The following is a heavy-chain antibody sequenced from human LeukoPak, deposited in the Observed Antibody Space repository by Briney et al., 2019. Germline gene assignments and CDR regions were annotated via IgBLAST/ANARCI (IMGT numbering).Heavy chain of an antibody. V-gene: IGHV4-34*01. Sequence: SETLSLTCAVYGGSFSGYYWSWIRQPPGKGLEWIGEINHSGSTNYNPSLKSRVTISVDTSKNQFSLKLSSVTAADTAVYYCARDRNAQLPRGYYYYYGMDVWGKGTTVTVSS. CDR1: GGSFSGYY. CDR3: ARDRNAQLPRGYYYYYGMDV. CDR2: INHSGST. J-gene: IGHJ6*04. D-gene: IGHD2-2*01.